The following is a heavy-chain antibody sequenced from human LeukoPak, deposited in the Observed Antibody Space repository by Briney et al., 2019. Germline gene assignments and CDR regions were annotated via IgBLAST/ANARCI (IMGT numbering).Heavy chain of an antibody. V-gene: IGHV3-64*01. Sequence: GSLRLSPVAPRFTLCTYAPQSVRQAPGKRVEYGSAISSNGGCTYYGNRGKGRCTISRDNSKYTLYLQMGSLRAEDRAVDYCARALRSSYKGALGYWGQGSLVGVSS. D-gene: IGHD3-3*01. CDR2: ISSNGGCT. CDR3: ARALRSSYKGALGY. J-gene: IGHJ4*02. CDR1: RFTLCTYA.